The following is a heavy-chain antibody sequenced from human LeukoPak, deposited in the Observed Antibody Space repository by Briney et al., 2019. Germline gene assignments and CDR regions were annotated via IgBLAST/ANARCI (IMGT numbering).Heavy chain of an antibody. CDR2: INHSGST. D-gene: IGHD3-10*01. V-gene: IGHV4-34*01. J-gene: IGHJ4*02. CDR3: ARARSWMVRGAHRDSFDY. Sequence: SETLSLTCAVYGGSFSGYYWSWIRQPSGKGLEWIGEINHSGSTNYNPSLKSRVTISVDTSKNQFSLKLSSVTAADTAVYYCARARSWMVRGAHRDSFDYWGQGTLVTVSS. CDR1: GGSFSGYY.